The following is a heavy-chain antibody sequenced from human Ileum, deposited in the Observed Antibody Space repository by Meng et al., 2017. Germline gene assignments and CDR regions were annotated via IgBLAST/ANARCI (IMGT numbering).Heavy chain of an antibody. V-gene: IGHV4-34*01. CDR2: INHSGST. CDR1: GWSFSGYY. J-gene: IGHJ4*02. Sequence: QVQLQQWGAGLLKPSETLSLTCAVYGWSFSGYYWSWIRQPPGKGLEWIGEINHSGSTNYNPSLKSRVTISVDTSKNQFSLKLSSVTAADTAVYYCSRTSYYDNSGYYPGWGQGTLVTVSS. D-gene: IGHD3-22*01. CDR3: SRTSYYDNSGYYPG.